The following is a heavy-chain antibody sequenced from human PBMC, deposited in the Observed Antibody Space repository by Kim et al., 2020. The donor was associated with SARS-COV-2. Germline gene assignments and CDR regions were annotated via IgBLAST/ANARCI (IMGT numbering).Heavy chain of an antibody. Sequence: GGSLRLSYSASGFSFANYAMTWVRQAPGKGLEWVSVISTSGDNTDYADSVKGRFTISRDDSKSTVNVQMNSLRVEDTAIYYCAKSLGYGTAYPHYGMDVWGRGTMVTVAS. CDR1: GFSFANYA. CDR3: AKSLGYGTAYPHYGMDV. CDR2: ISTSGDNT. J-gene: IGHJ6*02. D-gene: IGHD5-12*01. V-gene: IGHV3-23*01.